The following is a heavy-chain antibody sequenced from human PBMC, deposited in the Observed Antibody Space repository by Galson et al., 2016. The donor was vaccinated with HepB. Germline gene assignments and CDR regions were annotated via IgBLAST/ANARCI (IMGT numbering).Heavy chain of an antibody. CDR1: GFTFTNAW. J-gene: IGHJ4*02. CDR3: TGSPAPGVDY. V-gene: IGHV3-15*01. D-gene: IGHD6-13*01. CDR2: IKSKLFGETR. Sequence: SLRLSCAASGFTFTNAWMTWVRQAPGKGLECVARIKSKLFGETRDYAAPVKGRFTISRDDSKNMLYLQMNDLKTEDTALYHCTGSPAPGVDYWGQGTLVTVSS.